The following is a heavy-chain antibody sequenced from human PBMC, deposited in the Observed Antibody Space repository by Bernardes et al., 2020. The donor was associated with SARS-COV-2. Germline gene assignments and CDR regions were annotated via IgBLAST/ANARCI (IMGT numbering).Heavy chain of an antibody. Sequence: SETLHLTCTVSGGSISSFGYYWRWHPQHPGKGLEWIGYIYYSGTTYYNPSLKSRVTISVDTSKNQFSLKLSSVTAADTAVYYCARDPYSSGLTDWGQGTLVTVSS. CDR1: GGSISSFGYY. J-gene: IGHJ4*02. V-gene: IGHV4-31*03. D-gene: IGHD6-19*01. CDR3: ARDPYSSGLTD. CDR2: IYYSGTT.